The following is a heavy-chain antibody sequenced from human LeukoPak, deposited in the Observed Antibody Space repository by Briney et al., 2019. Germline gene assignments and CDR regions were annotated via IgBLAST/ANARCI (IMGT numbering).Heavy chain of an antibody. Sequence: GGSLRLSRAASGFTLSTYYMNWVRQAPGKGLEWVSIIYSGGTTYYADSAKGRFTISRDNAKNSLYLHMNSLRAEDTAVYYCTTLTVASNFDYWGQGTLVTVSS. J-gene: IGHJ4*02. D-gene: IGHD6-19*01. CDR3: TTLTVASNFDY. CDR2: IYSGGTT. CDR1: GFTLSTYY. V-gene: IGHV3-69-1*02.